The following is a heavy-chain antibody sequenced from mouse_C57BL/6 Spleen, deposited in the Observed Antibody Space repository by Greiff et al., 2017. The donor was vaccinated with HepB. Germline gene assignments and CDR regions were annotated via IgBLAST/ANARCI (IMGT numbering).Heavy chain of an antibody. CDR3: ARSDSSGYGDY. CDR2: INPGSGGT. CDR1: GYAFTNYL. Sequence: VQLQQSGAELVRPGTSVKVSCKASGYAFTNYLIEWVKQRPGQGLEWIGVINPGSGGTNYNEKFKGKATLTADKSSSTAYMQLSSLTSEDSAVYFCARSDSSGYGDYWGQGTSVTVSS. V-gene: IGHV1-54*01. J-gene: IGHJ4*01. D-gene: IGHD3-2*02.